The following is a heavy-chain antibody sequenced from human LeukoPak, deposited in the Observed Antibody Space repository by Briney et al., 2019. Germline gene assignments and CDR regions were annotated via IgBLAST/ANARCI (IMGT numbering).Heavy chain of an antibody. CDR1: GYTFTGYY. CDR2: INPNSGGT. Sequence: ASVKVSCKASGYTFTGYYMHWVRQAPGQGLEWMGWINPNSGGTNYAQKFQGRVTMTRDTSIRTAYMELTSLSSDDTAVYHCAREGSGGAYYDISYIDIWGKGTTVTVSS. V-gene: IGHV1-2*02. CDR3: AREGSGGAYYDISYIDI. J-gene: IGHJ6*03. D-gene: IGHD3-9*01.